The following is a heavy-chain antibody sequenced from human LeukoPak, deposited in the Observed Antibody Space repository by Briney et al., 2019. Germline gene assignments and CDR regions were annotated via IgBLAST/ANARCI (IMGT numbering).Heavy chain of an antibody. CDR1: GGSISSYY. CDR3: ARHVSPLIVGADPGAFDI. V-gene: IGHV4-59*08. J-gene: IGHJ3*02. D-gene: IGHD1-26*01. Sequence: SETLSLTCTVSGGSISSYYWSWIRQPPGKGLEWIGYIYYSGSTSYNPSLKSRVTISVDPSKNQFSLKLNSVTAADTAVYYCARHVSPLIVGADPGAFDIWGQGTMVTVSS. CDR2: IYYSGST.